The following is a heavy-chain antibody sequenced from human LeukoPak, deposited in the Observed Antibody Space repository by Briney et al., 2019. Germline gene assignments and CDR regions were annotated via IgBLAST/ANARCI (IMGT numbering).Heavy chain of an antibody. CDR1: GGSFSGYY. D-gene: IGHD3-10*01. Sequence: PSETLSLTCAVYGGSFSGYYWSWIRQPPGKGLEWIGEINHSGSTNYNPSLKSRVTISVDTSKNQFSLKLSSVTAADTALYYCARDLRGVRGVGSNWFDPWGQGTLVTVSS. V-gene: IGHV4-34*01. CDR3: ARDLRGVRGVGSNWFDP. J-gene: IGHJ5*02. CDR2: INHSGST.